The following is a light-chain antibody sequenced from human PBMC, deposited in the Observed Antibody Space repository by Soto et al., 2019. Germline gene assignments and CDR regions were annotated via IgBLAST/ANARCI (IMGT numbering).Light chain of an antibody. CDR1: QSITTY. Sequence: DIQMTQSPSSLSASVGDRVTITCRASQSITTYLNWYQQKPGKAPKLLISAASSLQSGVPSRFIGSEFGTDFTLITSSLQPEDFATYYCQQSYSTPLTFGGGTKVEIK. CDR3: QQSYSTPLT. J-gene: IGKJ4*01. CDR2: AAS. V-gene: IGKV1-39*01.